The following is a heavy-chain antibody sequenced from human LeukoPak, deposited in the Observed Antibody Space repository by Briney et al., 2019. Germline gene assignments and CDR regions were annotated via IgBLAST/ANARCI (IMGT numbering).Heavy chain of an antibody. CDR1: GFTFDTYW. Sequence: PGGTLRLSCAASGFTFDTYWMSWVRQAPGKGLEWVANIREYGGEKYSVDSVKGRFTISRDNAKNSLYLQMNILRAEDTAVYYCVRGGGYFDNWGQGTLVTVSS. V-gene: IGHV3-7*01. CDR3: VRGGGYFDN. CDR2: IREYGGEK. J-gene: IGHJ4*02.